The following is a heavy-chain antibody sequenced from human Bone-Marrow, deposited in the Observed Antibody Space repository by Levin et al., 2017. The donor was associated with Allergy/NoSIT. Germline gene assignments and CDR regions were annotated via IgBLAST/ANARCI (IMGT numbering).Heavy chain of an antibody. V-gene: IGHV4-39*07. D-gene: IGHD3-16*01. CDR3: AREIRDYYDGSEFGY. J-gene: IGHJ4*02. Sequence: RSSETLSLTCTVSGGSISNSNYYWGWIRQPPGKGLEWIGSIYYTGTTYYSPSLEGRVTISVDTSENHFSLKLTSVTAADTAVYYCAREIRDYYDGSEFGYWGQGTLVTVSS. CDR2: IYYTGTT. CDR1: GGSISNSNYY.